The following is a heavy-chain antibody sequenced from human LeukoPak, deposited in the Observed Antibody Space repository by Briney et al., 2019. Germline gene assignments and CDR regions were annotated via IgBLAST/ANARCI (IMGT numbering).Heavy chain of an antibody. Sequence: GGSLRLSRAASGFTFSSYSMNWVRQSPGKGLEGVSYISSSSSTIYYADSVKGPFTIPRDNAKNSLYLQMNSLRAEDTAVYYCARVLGATLYYFDYWGQGTLVTVSS. J-gene: IGHJ4*02. D-gene: IGHD1-26*01. CDR1: GFTFSSYS. CDR2: ISSSSSTI. V-gene: IGHV3-48*01. CDR3: ARVLGATLYYFDY.